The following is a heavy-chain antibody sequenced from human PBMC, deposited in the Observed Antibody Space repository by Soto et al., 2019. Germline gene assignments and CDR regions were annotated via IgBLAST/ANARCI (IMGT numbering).Heavy chain of an antibody. Sequence: SETLSLTCTVSGGSISSYYWSWIRQPPGKGLEWIGYIYYSGSTNYNPSLKSRVTISVDTSKNQFSLKLSSVTAADTAVYYCARHDATEPNWWLQSKTGSFDIWGQGTMVTVSS. CDR2: IYYSGST. V-gene: IGHV4-59*08. J-gene: IGHJ3*02. CDR3: ARHDATEPNWWLQSKTGSFDI. CDR1: GGSISSYY. D-gene: IGHD2-21*01.